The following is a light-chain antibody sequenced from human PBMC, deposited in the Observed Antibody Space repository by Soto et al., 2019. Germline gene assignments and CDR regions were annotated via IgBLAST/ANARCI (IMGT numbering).Light chain of an antibody. CDR2: DTS. J-gene: IGLJ2*01. Sequence: QAVVTQEPSLTVSPGETVTLTCGSSTGAVTSGHYPYWFQQKPGQAPRTLIYDTSNKHSWTPARFSGSLLGGKAALILSGAQLEDEAEYYCLLSYSGAGVVFGGGTKLTVL. CDR1: TGAVTSGHY. V-gene: IGLV7-46*01. CDR3: LLSYSGAGVV.